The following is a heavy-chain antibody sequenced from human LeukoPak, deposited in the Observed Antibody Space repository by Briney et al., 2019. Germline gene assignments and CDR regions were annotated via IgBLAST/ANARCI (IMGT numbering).Heavy chain of an antibody. CDR3: ARGHYYGSGSYYNNWFDP. Sequence: RRASVKVSCKASGYTFTSYDINWVRQATGQGLEWMGWMNPNSGNTGYAQKFQGRVTMTRNTSISTAYMELSRLRSDDTAVYYCARGHYYGSGSYYNNWFDPWGQGTLVTVSS. J-gene: IGHJ5*02. D-gene: IGHD3-10*01. CDR1: GYTFTSYD. V-gene: IGHV1-8*01. CDR2: MNPNSGNT.